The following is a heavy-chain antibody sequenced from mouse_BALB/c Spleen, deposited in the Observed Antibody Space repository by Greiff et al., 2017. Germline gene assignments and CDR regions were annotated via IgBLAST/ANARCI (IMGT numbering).Heavy chain of an antibody. CDR1: GFTFSSFG. CDR3: ARGGGHYYAMDY. Sequence: DVMLVESGGGLVQPGGSRKLSCAASGFTFSSFGMHWVRQAPEKGLEWVAYISSGSSTIYYADTVKGRFTISRDNPKNTLFLQMTSLRSEDTAMYYCARGGGHYYAMDYWGQGTSVTVSS. CDR2: ISSGSSTI. V-gene: IGHV5-17*02. J-gene: IGHJ4*01.